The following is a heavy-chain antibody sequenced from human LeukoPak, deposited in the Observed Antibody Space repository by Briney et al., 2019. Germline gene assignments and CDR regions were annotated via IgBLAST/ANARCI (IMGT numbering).Heavy chain of an antibody. V-gene: IGHV5-51*01. J-gene: IGHJ6*02. Sequence: GESLKISCQGSGYTFTSYWIGWVRQMPGKGLEWMGIIYPGDSDTRYSPSFQGQVSISADKSISTAYMELSSLRSEDTAVYYCASPRIYGMDVWGQGTTVTVSS. CDR3: ASPRIYGMDV. CDR1: GYTFTSYW. CDR2: IYPGDSDT.